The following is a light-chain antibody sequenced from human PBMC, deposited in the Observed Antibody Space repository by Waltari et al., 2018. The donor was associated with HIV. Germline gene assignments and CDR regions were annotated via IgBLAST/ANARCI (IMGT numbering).Light chain of an antibody. CDR3: CSYAGSYTLRV. J-gene: IGLJ2*01. CDR2: DVR. CDR1: SSDVGAYNY. V-gene: IGLV2-11*01. Sequence: QSALTQPRSVSGCPGQLVTICCTGNSSDVGAYNYVSWYQQHPGKAPKLMSYDVRKRPSGVPNRFAGSKSVNTASRTVSGLQAEDEADYYCCSYAGSYTLRVFGGGTKLTV.